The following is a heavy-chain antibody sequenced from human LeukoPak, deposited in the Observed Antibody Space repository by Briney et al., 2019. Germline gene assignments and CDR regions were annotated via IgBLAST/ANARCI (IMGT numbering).Heavy chain of an antibody. CDR3: AKDRYCSSTTCDFDY. CDR2: ISGDGAST. D-gene: IGHD2-2*01. Sequence: GGSLRLSCAASGLTFSTYAMTWVRQAPGKGLEWVSAISGDGASTYYADSVKGRFTISRDNSKNTLYLQMNSLRAGDTAVYYCAKDRYCSSTTCDFDYWGQGTLVTVSS. V-gene: IGHV3-23*01. CDR1: GLTFSTYA. J-gene: IGHJ4*02.